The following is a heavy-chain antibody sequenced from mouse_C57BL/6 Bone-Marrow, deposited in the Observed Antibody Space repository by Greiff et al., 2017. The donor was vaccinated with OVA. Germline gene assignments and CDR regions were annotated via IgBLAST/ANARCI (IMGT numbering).Heavy chain of an antibody. V-gene: IGHV1-59*01. CDR2: IDPSDSYT. CDR3: ARRRYYYAMDY. CDR1: GYTFTSYW. Sequence: QVQLQQPGAELVRPGTSVKLSCKASGYTFTSYWMHWVKQRPGQGLEWIGVIDPSDSYTNYNQKLKGKATLTVDTSSSTAYMQLSSLTSEDSAVYYCARRRYYYAMDYWGQGTSVTVSS. J-gene: IGHJ4*01.